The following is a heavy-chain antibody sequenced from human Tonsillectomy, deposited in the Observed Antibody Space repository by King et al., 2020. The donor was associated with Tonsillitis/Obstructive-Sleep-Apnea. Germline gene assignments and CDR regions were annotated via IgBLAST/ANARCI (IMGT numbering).Heavy chain of an antibody. J-gene: IGHJ6*02. D-gene: IGHD2-2*01. CDR1: GFTFSNYA. V-gene: IGHV3-23*04. Sequence: VQLVESGGGLVQPGGSLRLSCAASGFTFSNYAMSWVRQAPWKWLEWVSTISGGGGSTYYADSVKGRFTISRDDFKNTLYLQMNSLRVEDTAVYYCAKECSSTSCYGMDVWGQGTTVIVPS. CDR3: AKECSSTSCYGMDV. CDR2: ISGGGGST.